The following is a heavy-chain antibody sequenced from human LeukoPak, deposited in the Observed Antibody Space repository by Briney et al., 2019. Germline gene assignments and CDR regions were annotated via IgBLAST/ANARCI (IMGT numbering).Heavy chain of an antibody. CDR1: GFTFSSYS. Sequence: GGSLRLSCAASGFTFSSYSMNWVRQAPGKGLECVSSISSSSSYIYYADSVKGRFTISRDNAKNSLYLQMNSLRAEDTAVYYCASEQWLEGYYFDYWGQGTLVTVSS. CDR3: ASEQWLEGYYFDY. J-gene: IGHJ4*02. D-gene: IGHD6-19*01. CDR2: ISSSSSYI. V-gene: IGHV3-21*01.